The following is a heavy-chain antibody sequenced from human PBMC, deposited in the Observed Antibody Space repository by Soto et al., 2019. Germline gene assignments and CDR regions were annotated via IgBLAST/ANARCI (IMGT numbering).Heavy chain of an antibody. CDR2: IYSGGST. V-gene: IGHV3-53*01. CDR1: GFTVSNNY. J-gene: IGHJ4*02. D-gene: IGHD6-13*01. Sequence: EVQLVESGGGLIQPGGSLRLSCAASGFTVSNNYMRWVRQAPGKGLEWVSLIYSGGSTHYADSVKGRFTISRDNSMNTLYLQMNSLRVEDTAVYYCARDPPGIAASGGGGWGQGTLVTVSS. CDR3: ARDPPGIAASGGGG.